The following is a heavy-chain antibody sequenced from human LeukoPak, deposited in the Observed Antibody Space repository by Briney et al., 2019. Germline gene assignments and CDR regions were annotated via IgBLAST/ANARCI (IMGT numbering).Heavy chain of an antibody. V-gene: IGHV3-21*01. CDR1: GFTFSSYS. D-gene: IGHD6-19*01. J-gene: IGHJ5*02. CDR2: ISSSSSYI. CDR3: ARDITVAGIADWFDP. Sequence: GGSLRPSCAASGFTFSSYSMNWVRQAPGKGLEWVSSISSSSSYIYYADSVKGRFTISRDNAKNSLYLQMNSLRAEDTAVYYCARDITVAGIADWFDPWGQGTLVTVSS.